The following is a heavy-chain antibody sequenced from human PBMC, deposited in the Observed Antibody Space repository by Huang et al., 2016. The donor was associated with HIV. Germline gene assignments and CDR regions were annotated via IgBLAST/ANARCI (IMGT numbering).Heavy chain of an antibody. CDR3: ASQGGRNVNTY. J-gene: IGHJ4*02. Sequence: QVQLVESGGGVVQPGRSLRLSCAGSGFIFNNYGMHWVRQAPGKGLEWVAVISYDGSNKVYADSGKGRFTISRDNSKNTLYLQMNSLRAEDTAVYYCASQGGRNVNTYWGQGTLVTVSS. V-gene: IGHV3-30*03. D-gene: IGHD3-16*01. CDR1: GFIFNNYG. CDR2: ISYDGSNK.